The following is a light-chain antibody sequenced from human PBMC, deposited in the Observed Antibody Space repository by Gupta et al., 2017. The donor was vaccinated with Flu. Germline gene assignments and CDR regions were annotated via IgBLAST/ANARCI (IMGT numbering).Light chain of an antibody. CDR1: SSDVGGYNY. CDR3: SSYAGTNNEV. J-gene: IGLJ1*01. Sequence: SVTISCTGTSSDVGGYNYVSWYQQHPGKAPKLMMYEVTKRPSGVPDRFSGSKSGNTASLTVSGLQAEDEADYYCSSYAGTNNEVFGTGTKVTVL. CDR2: EVT. V-gene: IGLV2-8*01.